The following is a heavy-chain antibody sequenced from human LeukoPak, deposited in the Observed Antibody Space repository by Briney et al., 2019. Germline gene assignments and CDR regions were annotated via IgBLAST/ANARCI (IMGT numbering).Heavy chain of an antibody. V-gene: IGHV3-48*02. CDR3: ARVRPGILTGYDY. J-gene: IGHJ4*02. CDR1: GFTFSSYR. CDR2: ISSSGTSI. D-gene: IGHD3-9*01. Sequence: GGSLRLSCAASGFTFSSYRMNWVRQVPGKGLEWVSFISSSGTSIYYADSVKGRFTISRDNAKNSLYLQMNSLRDEDTAVYYCARVRPGILTGYDYWGQGTLVTVSS.